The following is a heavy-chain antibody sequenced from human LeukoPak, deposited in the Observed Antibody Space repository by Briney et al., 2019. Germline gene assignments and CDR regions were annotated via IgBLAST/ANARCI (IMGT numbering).Heavy chain of an antibody. Sequence: PSETLSLTCTVSGGSISSSSYYWGWIRQPPGKGLELIGSIYYSGSTYYNPSLESRVTISVDTSKNQFSLKLKFVTAADTAVYYCARQEASSPRGNWFDPWGQGTLVTVSS. CDR2: IYYSGST. J-gene: IGHJ5*02. CDR3: ARQEASSPRGNWFDP. V-gene: IGHV4-39*01. CDR1: GGSISSSSYY. D-gene: IGHD6-13*01.